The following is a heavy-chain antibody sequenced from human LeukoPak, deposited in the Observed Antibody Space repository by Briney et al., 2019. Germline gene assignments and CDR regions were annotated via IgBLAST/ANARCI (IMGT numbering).Heavy chain of an antibody. J-gene: IGHJ4*02. V-gene: IGHV1-69*13. CDR1: GGTFSSYA. D-gene: IGHD4-23*01. Sequence: SVKVSCKASGGTFSSYAISWVRQAPGQGLEWMGGIIPIFGTANYAQKFQGRVTITADESTSTAYMELSSLRSEDTAVYYCRSTVVMQEFDFWGQGTLVTVSS. CDR2: IIPIFGTA. CDR3: RSTVVMQEFDF.